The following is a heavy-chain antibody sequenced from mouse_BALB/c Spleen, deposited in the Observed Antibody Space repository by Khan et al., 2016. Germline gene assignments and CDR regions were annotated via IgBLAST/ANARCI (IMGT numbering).Heavy chain of an antibody. Sequence: EVQLQESGPGLVKPSQSLSLTCTVTGYSITSDYAWNWIRQFPGNKLEWMGYISYSGSTRYNPSLKSRISITRDTSKNQFFLQLNSVTTEDTATYYCARFAGNYPYWYFDVWGAGTTVTVSS. D-gene: IGHD2-1*01. CDR3: ARFAGNYPYWYFDV. V-gene: IGHV3-2*02. J-gene: IGHJ1*01. CDR1: GYSITSDYA. CDR2: ISYSGST.